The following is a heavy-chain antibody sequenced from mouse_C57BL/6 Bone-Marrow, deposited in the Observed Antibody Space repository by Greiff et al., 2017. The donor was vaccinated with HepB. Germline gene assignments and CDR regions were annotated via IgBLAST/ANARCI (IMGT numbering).Heavy chain of an antibody. J-gene: IGHJ3*01. CDR1: GFTFSSYA. CDR3: AREGFLFAY. Sequence: DVKLVESGGGLVKPGGSLKLSCAASGFTFSSYAMSWVRQTPEKRLEWVATISDGGSYTYYPDNVKGRFTISRDNAKNNLYLQMSHLKSEDTAMYYCAREGFLFAYWGQGTLVTVSA. V-gene: IGHV5-4*01. CDR2: ISDGGSYT.